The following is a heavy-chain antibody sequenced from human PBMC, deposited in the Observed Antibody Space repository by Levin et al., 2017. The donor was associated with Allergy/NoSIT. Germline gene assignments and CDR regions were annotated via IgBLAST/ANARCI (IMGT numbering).Heavy chain of an antibody. D-gene: IGHD6-13*01. CDR1: GFTFSNYP. Sequence: GESLKISCTASGFTFSNYPMSWVRQTPGKGLEWISAIGASSGTTYYTDSVKGRFTISKDYSNNILYLQMNSLRAEDTAVYYCSRHLLAAGREYDYWGQGALVTVAS. V-gene: IGHV3-23*01. CDR3: SRHLLAAGREYDY. J-gene: IGHJ4*02. CDR2: IGASSGTT.